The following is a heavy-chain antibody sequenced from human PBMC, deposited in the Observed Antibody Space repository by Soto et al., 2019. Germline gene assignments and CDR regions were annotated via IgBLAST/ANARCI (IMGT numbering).Heavy chain of an antibody. CDR3: ARGVTGAEAGFGP. Sequence: QVQLVQSGGEVKRPGASVKVSCKTSGYTFSNYGIAWVRQAPGQPLEWLGWISLYSDGTNYAQKFQGRVSMTTDTATPTAYMELRSLRSDATAVDYCARGVTGAEAGFGPWGQGTLGTVAS. J-gene: IGHJ5*02. V-gene: IGHV1-18*01. CDR1: GYTFSNYG. D-gene: IGHD4-4*01. CDR2: ISLYSDGT.